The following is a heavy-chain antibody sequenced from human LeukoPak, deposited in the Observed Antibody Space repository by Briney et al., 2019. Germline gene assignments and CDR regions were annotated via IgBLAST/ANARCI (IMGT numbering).Heavy chain of an antibody. V-gene: IGHV4-59*01. Sequence: SETLTLTCTVSGGSISTYYWSWIRQPPGKGLEWIGYIYYSGSTNSNPSLSGRVTMSVDTSKNQFSLKLTSVTAADTAVYYCARDYYGSGLFDYWGQGSLVTVSS. CDR2: IYYSGST. CDR1: GGSISTYY. J-gene: IGHJ4*02. CDR3: ARDYYGSGLFDY. D-gene: IGHD3-10*01.